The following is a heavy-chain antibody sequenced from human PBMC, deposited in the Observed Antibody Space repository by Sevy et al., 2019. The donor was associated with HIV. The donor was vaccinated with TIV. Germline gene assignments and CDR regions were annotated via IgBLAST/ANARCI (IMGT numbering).Heavy chain of an antibody. D-gene: IGHD6-6*01. CDR3: ARTYSSSSADGYYFNY. V-gene: IGHV3-30-3*01. CDR2: ILSDGINK. Sequence: GGSLRLSCAASGFSFNYYVMYWVRQAPGKGLEWVAAILSDGINKYYTDSVKGRFTISRDNSKNTLYLQMNSLRAEDTAVSYCARTYSSSSADGYYFNYRGQGVLVTVSS. CDR1: GFSFNYYV. J-gene: IGHJ4*02.